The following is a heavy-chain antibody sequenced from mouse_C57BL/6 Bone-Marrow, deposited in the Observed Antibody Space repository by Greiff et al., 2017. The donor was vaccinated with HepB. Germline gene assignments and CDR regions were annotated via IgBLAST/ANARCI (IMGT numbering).Heavy chain of an antibody. CDR1: GYTFTSYW. J-gene: IGHJ4*01. CDR2: IYPGNSDT. CDR3: TRMRITTVVAHYYAMDY. V-gene: IGHV1-5*01. D-gene: IGHD1-1*01. Sequence: EVQLVESGTVLARPGASVKMSCKTSGYTFTSYWMHWVKQRPGQGLEWIGAIYPGNSDTSYNQKFKGKAKLTAVTSASTAYMELSSLTNEDSAVYYCTRMRITTVVAHYYAMDYWGQGTSVTVSS.